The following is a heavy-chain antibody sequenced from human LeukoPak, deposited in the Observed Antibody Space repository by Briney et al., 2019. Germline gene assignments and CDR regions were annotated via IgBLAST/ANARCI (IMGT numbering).Heavy chain of an antibody. CDR1: GFTFSAYW. J-gene: IGHJ4*02. V-gene: IGHV3-7*01. CDR3: ARLRVTGYGPDN. D-gene: IGHD5-12*01. Sequence: GGSLRLSCAASGFTFSAYWMTWVRRAPGKGLEGVPHINHDGSDKYYVRSVKGRFTISRDNGKNSLYLQMNSLRAEDTAVYYCARLRVTGYGPDNWGQGTLVTVSS. CDR2: INHDGSDK.